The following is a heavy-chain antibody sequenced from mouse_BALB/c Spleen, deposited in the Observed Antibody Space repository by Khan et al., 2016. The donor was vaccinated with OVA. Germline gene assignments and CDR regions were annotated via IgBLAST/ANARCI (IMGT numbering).Heavy chain of an antibody. J-gene: IGHJ4*01. CDR3: ARFSYGSFYTVDY. V-gene: IGHV2-9*02. CDR1: GFSLTSYG. Sequence: QVQLKESGPGLVAPSQSLSITCTVSGFSLTSYGVHWVRQPPGEGLEWLGVIWAGGSTNYNSALMSRLSISKDNSKSQVFLKMNSLQTDDTAMYYCARFSYGSFYTVDYWGQGTSVTVSS. CDR2: IWAGGST. D-gene: IGHD2-2*01.